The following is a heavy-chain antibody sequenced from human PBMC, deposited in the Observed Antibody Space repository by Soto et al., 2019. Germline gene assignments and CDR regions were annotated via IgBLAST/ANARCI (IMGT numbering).Heavy chain of an antibody. V-gene: IGHV3-48*04. Sequence: GGSLRLSCAASGFPFSSYSMNWVRQAPGNGLEWVSYISSSSSTIYYADSVKGRFTISRDNAKNALYLQMNSLRVEDTAVYYCARDQYYDFWSAYSRAYGMDVWGQGTTGTVSS. CDR3: ARDQYYDFWSAYSRAYGMDV. D-gene: IGHD3-3*01. J-gene: IGHJ6*02. CDR1: GFPFSSYS. CDR2: ISSSSSTI.